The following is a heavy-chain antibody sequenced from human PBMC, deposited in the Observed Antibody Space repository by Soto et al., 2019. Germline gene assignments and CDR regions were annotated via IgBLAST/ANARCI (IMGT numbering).Heavy chain of an antibody. CDR2: IIPILGIA. V-gene: IGHV1-69*02. J-gene: IGHJ5*02. CDR3: APSPPQVVTPGSALDP. CDR1: GGTFSSYT. D-gene: IGHD2-21*02. Sequence: RASVKVSCKASGGTFSSYTISWVRQAPGQGLEWMGRIIPILGIANYAQKFQGRVTITADKSTSTAYMELSSLRSEDTAVYYCAPSPPQVVTPGSALDPWGQGTLVTVSS.